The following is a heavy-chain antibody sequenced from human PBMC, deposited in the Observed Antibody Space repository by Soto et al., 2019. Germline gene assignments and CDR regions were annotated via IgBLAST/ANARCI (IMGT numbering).Heavy chain of an antibody. V-gene: IGHV4-34*01. CDR1: GGSFSGYY. Sequence: SETLSLTCAVYGGSFSGYYWSWIRQPPGKGLEWIGEINHSGSTNYNPSLKSRVTISVDTSKNQFSLKLSSVTAADTAVYYCARGRSRTQQADTLLDYWGQGTLVTVSS. CDR3: ARGRSRTQQADTLLDY. D-gene: IGHD6-19*01. J-gene: IGHJ4*02. CDR2: INHSGST.